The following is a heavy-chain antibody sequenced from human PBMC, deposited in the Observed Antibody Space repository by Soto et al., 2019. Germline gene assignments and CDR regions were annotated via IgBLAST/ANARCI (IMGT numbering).Heavy chain of an antibody. V-gene: IGHV4-39*01. CDR3: ARRRAGSSSWYVPFDY. D-gene: IGHD6-13*01. J-gene: IGHJ4*02. Sequence: PSETLSLTCTVSGGFISSSSYYWGWIRQPPGKGLEWIGSIYYSGSTYYNPSLKSRVTISVDTSKNQFSLKLSSVTAADTAVYYCARRRAGSSSWYVPFDYWGQGTLVTVSS. CDR1: GGFISSSSYY. CDR2: IYYSGST.